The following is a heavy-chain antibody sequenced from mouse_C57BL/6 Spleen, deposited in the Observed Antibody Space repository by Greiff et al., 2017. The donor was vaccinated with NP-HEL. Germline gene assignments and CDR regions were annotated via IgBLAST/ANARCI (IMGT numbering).Heavy chain of an antibody. CDR3: AGDSSYAMDY. CDR2: IYPGDGAT. V-gene: IGHV1-82*01. Sequence: VQLQQSGPELVKPGASVKISCKASGYAFSSSWMNWVKQRPGKGLEWIGRIYPGDGATNYNGKFKGKATLTADKSSSTAYMQLSSLTSEDSAVYFCAGDSSYAMDYWGQGTSVTVSS. J-gene: IGHJ4*01. CDR1: GYAFSSSW. D-gene: IGHD3-2*01.